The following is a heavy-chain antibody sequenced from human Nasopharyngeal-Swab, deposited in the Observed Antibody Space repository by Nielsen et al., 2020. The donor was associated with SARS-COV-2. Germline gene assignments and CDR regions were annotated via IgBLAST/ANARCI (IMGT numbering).Heavy chain of an antibody. V-gene: IGHV1-58*02. D-gene: IGHD5-18*01. Sequence: SVKVSCKASGFTFSNSAIQWVRHARGRRLEWIGWIVVSSGNTNYAQKFQERVTITRDMSTSTAYMELSSLRSEDTAIYYCAADDVQRCSWGQGTLVTVSS. J-gene: IGHJ1*01. CDR2: IVVSSGNT. CDR1: GFTFSNSA. CDR3: AADDVQRCS.